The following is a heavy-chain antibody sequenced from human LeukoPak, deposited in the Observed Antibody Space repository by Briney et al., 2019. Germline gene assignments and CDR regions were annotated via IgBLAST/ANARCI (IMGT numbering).Heavy chain of an antibody. CDR3: ARLTSSGSYLDY. V-gene: IGHV5-51*01. D-gene: IGHD1-26*01. J-gene: IGHJ4*02. CDR2: IYPADSDT. Sequence: GESLKISCKGSGYSFTTDWIAWVRQMPGKGLEWMGIIYPADSDTRYSPSFQGQVTISADKSISTAYLQWSSLKASDTAMYYCARLTSSGSYLDYWGQGTLVTVSS. CDR1: GYSFTTDW.